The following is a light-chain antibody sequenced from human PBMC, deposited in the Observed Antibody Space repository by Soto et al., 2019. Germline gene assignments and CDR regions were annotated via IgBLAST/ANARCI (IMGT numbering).Light chain of an antibody. CDR3: QQYNNWPLT. J-gene: IGKJ1*01. CDR2: GAS. V-gene: IGKV3-15*01. CDR1: QSVSSN. Sequence: EIVMTQSPATLSVSPGERATLSCRASQSVSSNLAWYQQKPGQAPRLLIYGASTRATGIPARFSGSGSGTEFTLTISSLQSEDFAVYHCQQYNNWPLTVGQGTKVEIK.